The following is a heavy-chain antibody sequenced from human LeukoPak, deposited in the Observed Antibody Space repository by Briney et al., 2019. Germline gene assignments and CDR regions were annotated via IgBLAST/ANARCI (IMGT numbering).Heavy chain of an antibody. J-gene: IGHJ3*02. Sequence: GGSLRLSCAASGFTFSNYWMSWVRQAPGKGLEWVANIKHDGSEKFYVDSVRGRFTISRDNAKNSLYFQMSSLRAEDTAVYYCARDADLGTTITGGFVIWGQGTMVTVSS. CDR1: GFTFSNYW. CDR2: IKHDGSEK. CDR3: ARDADLGTTITGGFVI. D-gene: IGHD5-24*01. V-gene: IGHV3-7*01.